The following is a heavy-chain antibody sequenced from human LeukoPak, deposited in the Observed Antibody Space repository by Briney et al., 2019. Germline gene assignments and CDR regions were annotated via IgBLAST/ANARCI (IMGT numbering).Heavy chain of an antibody. J-gene: IGHJ4*02. D-gene: IGHD3-22*01. CDR3: ARGGYYDKSGHYHGLFDY. CDR1: GYTFTKYA. Sequence: ASVKVSCKASGYTFTKYAISWGRQAPGQGLEWMGWISGYNGNTNYAQRLQDRVTMTTDTSTSTAYMDLRSLRSDDTAVYYCARGGYYDKSGHYHGLFDYWGQGTLVTVSS. V-gene: IGHV1-18*01. CDR2: ISGYNGNT.